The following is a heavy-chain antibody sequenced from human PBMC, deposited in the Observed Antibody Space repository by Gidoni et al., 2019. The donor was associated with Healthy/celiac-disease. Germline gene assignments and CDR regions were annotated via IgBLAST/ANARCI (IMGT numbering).Heavy chain of an antibody. CDR3: ARETVVRNFDY. CDR1: GGSISSYY. CDR2: IYYSGST. V-gene: IGHV4-59*01. Sequence: QVQLQESGPGLLKPSETLSLTCTVSGGSISSYYWSWIRQPPGKGLEWIGYIYYSGSTNYNPSLKSRVTISVDTSKIQFSLKLSSVTAADTAVYYCARETVVRNFDYWGQGTLVTVSS. J-gene: IGHJ4*02. D-gene: IGHD2-15*01.